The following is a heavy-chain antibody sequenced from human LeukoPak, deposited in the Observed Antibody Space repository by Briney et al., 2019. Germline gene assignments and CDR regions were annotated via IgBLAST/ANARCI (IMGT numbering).Heavy chain of an antibody. Sequence: GASVKVSCKASGYTFTSYGISWVRQAPGQGLEWMGWISAYNGNTNYAQKLQGRVTMTTDTSTSTAYMELRSLRSDDTAVYYCARVPYGSGSYCLDYWGQGILVTVSS. D-gene: IGHD3-10*01. CDR3: ARVPYGSGSYCLDY. CDR1: GYTFTSYG. CDR2: ISAYNGNT. V-gene: IGHV1-18*01. J-gene: IGHJ4*02.